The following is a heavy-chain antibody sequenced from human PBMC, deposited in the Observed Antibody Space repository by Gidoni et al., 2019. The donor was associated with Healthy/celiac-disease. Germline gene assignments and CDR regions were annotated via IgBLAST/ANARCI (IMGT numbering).Heavy chain of an antibody. CDR2: INHSGST. Sequence: QVQLQQWGAGLLKPSETLSLTCAVYGGSFSGYYWSWIRQPPGKGLEWIGEINHSGSTNYNPSLKSRVTISVDTSKNQFSLKLSSVTAADTAVYYCARYTIFGVVIGAFDYWGQGTLVTVSS. V-gene: IGHV4-34*01. J-gene: IGHJ4*02. CDR3: ARYTIFGVVIGAFDY. D-gene: IGHD3-3*01. CDR1: GGSFSGYY.